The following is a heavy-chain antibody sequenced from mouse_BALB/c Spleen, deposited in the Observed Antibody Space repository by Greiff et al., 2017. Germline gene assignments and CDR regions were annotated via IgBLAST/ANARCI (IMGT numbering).Heavy chain of an antibody. CDR1: GFSLTSYG. CDR3: ARGHRYDWFAY. D-gene: IGHD2-14*01. CDR2: IWSGGST. V-gene: IGHV2-2*02. Sequence: VQGVESGPGLVQPSQSLSITCTVSGFSLTSYGVHWVRQSPGKGLEWLGVIWSGGSTDYNAAFISRLSISKDNSKSQVFFKMNSLQANDTAIYYCARGHRYDWFAYWGQGTLVTVSA. J-gene: IGHJ3*01.